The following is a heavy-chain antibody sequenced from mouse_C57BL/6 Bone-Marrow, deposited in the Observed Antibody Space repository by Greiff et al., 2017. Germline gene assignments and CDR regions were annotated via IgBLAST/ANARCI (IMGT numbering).Heavy chain of an antibody. D-gene: IGHD1-1*01. CDR3: ARRNYGSSGYFDV. V-gene: IGHV1-54*01. CDR2: INPGSGGT. J-gene: IGHJ1*03. Sequence: QVQLKQSGAELVRPGTSVKVSCKASGYAFTNYLIEWVKQRPGQGLEWIGVINPGSGGTNYNEKFKGKATLTADKYSSTAYLQLRSLTYQHSAVYFCARRNYGSSGYFDVWGKGTTVTVSS. CDR1: GYAFTNYL.